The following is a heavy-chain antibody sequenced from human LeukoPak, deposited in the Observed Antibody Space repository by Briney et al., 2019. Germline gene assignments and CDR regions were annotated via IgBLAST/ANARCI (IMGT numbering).Heavy chain of an antibody. J-gene: IGHJ4*02. CDR2: INQDGSQK. V-gene: IGHV3-7*01. CDR3: ARDPHTALDY. D-gene: IGHD5-18*01. CDR1: GFTLSSYW. Sequence: GGSLRPSCAASGFTLSSYWMTWVRQAPGKGLEWVANINQDGSQKYYVDSVKGRFTVSRDNAKNSLYLQMNSLRAEDTAVYYCARDPHTALDYWGQGTLVTVSS.